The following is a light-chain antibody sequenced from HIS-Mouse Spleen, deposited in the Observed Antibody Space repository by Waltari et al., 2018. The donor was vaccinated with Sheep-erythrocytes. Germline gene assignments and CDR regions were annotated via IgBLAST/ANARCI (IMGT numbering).Light chain of an antibody. J-gene: IGLJ3*02. CDR2: EGS. CDR3: CSYAGSSTPWV. V-gene: IGLV2-23*01. CDR1: SSAVGRYNL. Sequence: QSALTPPASVSGSPGQSITIPCTGTSSAVGRYNLVSWYQPHPGKAPKLMIYEGSKRPSGVSNRFSGSKSGNTASLTISGLQAEDEADYYCCSYAGSSTPWVFGGGTKLTVL.